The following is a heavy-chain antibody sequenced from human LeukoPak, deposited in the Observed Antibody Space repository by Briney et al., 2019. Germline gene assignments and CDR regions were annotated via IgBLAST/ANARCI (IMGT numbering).Heavy chain of an antibody. Sequence: PGGSLRLSCAASGFTFSSYAMSWVRQAPGKGLEWVSAISGSGGSTYYADSVKGRFTISRDNSKNTLYLQMNSLRAEDTAVYYCARNTKGYYYDSSGYYPLDYWGQGTLVTVSS. V-gene: IGHV3-23*01. CDR2: ISGSGGST. CDR3: ARNTKGYYYDSSGYYPLDY. J-gene: IGHJ4*02. CDR1: GFTFSSYA. D-gene: IGHD3-22*01.